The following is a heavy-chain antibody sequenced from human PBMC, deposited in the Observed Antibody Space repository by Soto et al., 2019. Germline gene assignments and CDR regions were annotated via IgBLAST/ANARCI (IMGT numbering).Heavy chain of an antibody. J-gene: IGHJ4*02. Sequence: QVQLVESGGGVVQPGRFLTLSCAASGFTFSSHGMHWVRQAPGRGLEWVAVFSYDGINRHYADSVKGRFTISRDNSKNTLSLQINRLRPEDTAVYYCAREQGSGFYRVADFWGQGTPVTVSS. V-gene: IGHV3-30*03. CDR2: FSYDGINR. D-gene: IGHD5-12*01. CDR3: AREQGSGFYRVADF. CDR1: GFTFSSHG.